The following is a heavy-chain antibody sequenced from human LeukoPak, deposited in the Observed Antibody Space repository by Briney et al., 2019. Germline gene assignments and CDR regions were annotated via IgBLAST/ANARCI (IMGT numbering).Heavy chain of an antibody. D-gene: IGHD6-19*01. Sequence: SQTLSLTCDISGDSVSSTSVAWSWFRQSPSRGLEWLGRTYYRSKWYSDYAVSVRGRITTNPDTSKNQFSLQLNSVTPEDTALYYCARHVHDSGSFPNFDDWGQGTLVTVSS. CDR2: TYYRSKWYS. CDR3: ARHVHDSGSFPNFDD. CDR1: GDSVSSTSVA. V-gene: IGHV6-1*01. J-gene: IGHJ4*02.